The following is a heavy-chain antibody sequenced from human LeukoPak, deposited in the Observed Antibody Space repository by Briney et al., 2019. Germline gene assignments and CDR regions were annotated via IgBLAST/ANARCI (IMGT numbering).Heavy chain of an antibody. CDR2: ISGSGGGT. Sequence: PGGSLRLSCAASGFTFSSYAMSWVRQAPGKGLEWVSAISGSGGGTYYAGSVKGRFTISRDNSKNTLYLQMNSLRAEDTAVYYCAKVGVAAAVNFDYWGQGTLVTVSS. V-gene: IGHV3-23*01. CDR1: GFTFSSYA. CDR3: AKVGVAAAVNFDY. J-gene: IGHJ4*02. D-gene: IGHD6-13*01.